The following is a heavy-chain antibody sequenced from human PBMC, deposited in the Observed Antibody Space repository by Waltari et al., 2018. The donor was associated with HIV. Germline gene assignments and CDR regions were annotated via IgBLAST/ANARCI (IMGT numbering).Heavy chain of an antibody. CDR1: GGSISSSNW. D-gene: IGHD3-22*01. CDR2: IYHSGST. V-gene: IGHV4-4*02. J-gene: IGHJ5*02. CDR3: ARSNGHSDYYDSSNWFDP. Sequence: QVQLQESGPGLVKPSGTLSLTCAVSGGSISSSNWWSWVRQPPGKGLEWIGEIYHSGSTNYNPSLKSRVTISVDKSKNQSSLKLSSVTAADTAVYYCARSNGHSDYYDSSNWFDPWGQGTLVTVSS.